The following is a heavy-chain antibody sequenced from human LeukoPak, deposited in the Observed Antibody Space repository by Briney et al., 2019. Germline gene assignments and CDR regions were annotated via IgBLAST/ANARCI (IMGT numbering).Heavy chain of an antibody. CDR1: GGAISSSSYY. V-gene: IGHV4-39*01. CDR3: ARHSSVFIAVAGRAFDY. J-gene: IGHJ4*02. D-gene: IGHD6-19*01. Sequence: PSETLSLTCTVSGGAISSSSYYWGWIRQPPGKGLEWIGSIYYSGSTYYNPSLKSLVTISVDTSKNQFSLKLSSVTAADTSCDYCARHSSVFIAVAGRAFDYWGQGPLVTVSS. CDR2: IYYSGST.